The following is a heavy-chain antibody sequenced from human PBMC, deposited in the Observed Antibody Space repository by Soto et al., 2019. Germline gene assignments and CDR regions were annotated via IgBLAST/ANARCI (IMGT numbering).Heavy chain of an antibody. Sequence: EVQLLESGGGLVQPGGSLRLSCAASGFTFSGYAMSWVRQAPGKGLEWVSAISGSGGRTYYADSVKGRFTISRDNSKNTLYLQRNSLRAEDTAVYYCAKGILSVFREYGMDVWGQGTTVTVSS. D-gene: IGHD3-10*01. CDR1: GFTFSGYA. J-gene: IGHJ6*02. V-gene: IGHV3-23*01. CDR2: ISGSGGRT. CDR3: AKGILSVFREYGMDV.